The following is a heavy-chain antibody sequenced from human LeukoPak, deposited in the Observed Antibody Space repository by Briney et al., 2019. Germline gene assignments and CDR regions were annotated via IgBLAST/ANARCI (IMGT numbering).Heavy chain of an antibody. V-gene: IGHV4-59*01. J-gene: IGHJ3*02. CDR1: GGSISSYY. CDR3: ARVLGAFDI. D-gene: IGHD1-26*01. CDR2: IYYSGST. Sequence: SETLSLTCTVSGGSISSYYWSWVRQPPGKGLEWIGYIYYSGSTKYNPSLTSRVTISVDTSKNQFSLKLSSVTAADTAVYYCARVLGAFDIWGQGTMVTVSS.